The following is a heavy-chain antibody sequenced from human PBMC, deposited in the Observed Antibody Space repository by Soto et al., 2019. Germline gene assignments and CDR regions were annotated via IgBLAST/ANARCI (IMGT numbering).Heavy chain of an antibody. CDR1: GFTFSSYA. Sequence: PXXSLRLSCASSGFTFSSYAMRWVRQAPGKGLEWVSAISGSGGRTYYADSVKGRFTISRDNSKNTLYLQMNSLRAEDTAVYYCANLAYSSSSNFDYWGQGTLVTVS. J-gene: IGHJ4*02. D-gene: IGHD6-6*01. CDR2: ISGSGGRT. V-gene: IGHV3-23*01. CDR3: ANLAYSSSSNFDY.